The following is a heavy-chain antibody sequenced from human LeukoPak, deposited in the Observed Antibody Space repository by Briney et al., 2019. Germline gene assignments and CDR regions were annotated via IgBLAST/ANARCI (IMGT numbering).Heavy chain of an antibody. CDR3: ARGGRLRFYYYYMDV. CDR2: INHSGST. V-gene: IGHV4-34*01. J-gene: IGHJ6*03. CDR1: GGSFSGYY. D-gene: IGHD3-16*01. Sequence: SETLSLTCAAYGGSFSGYYWSWIRQPPGKGLEWIGEINHSGSTNYNPSLKSRVTISVDTSKNQFSLKLSSVTAADTAVYYCARGGRLRFYYYYMDVWGKGTTVTVSS.